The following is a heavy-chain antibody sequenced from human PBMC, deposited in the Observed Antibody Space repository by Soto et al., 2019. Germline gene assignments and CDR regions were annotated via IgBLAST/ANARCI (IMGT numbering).Heavy chain of an antibody. CDR1: GFTFSSYS. Sequence: GGSLRPACEGSGFTFSSYSMNWMRQAPAKGLEWVSSISKSSRYIYYADSVKGRFTISRDNAKNSLYLQMNSLRAEDTAVYYCARDYYDSFFDYWGQGTLVTVSS. CDR3: ARDYYDSFFDY. J-gene: IGHJ4*02. V-gene: IGHV3-21*01. D-gene: IGHD3-22*01. CDR2: ISKSSRYI.